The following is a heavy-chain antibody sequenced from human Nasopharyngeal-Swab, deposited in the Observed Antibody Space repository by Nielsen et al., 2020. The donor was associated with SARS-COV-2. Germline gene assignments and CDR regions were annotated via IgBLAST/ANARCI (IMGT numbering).Heavy chain of an antibody. CDR2: INPNSGGT. CDR1: GYTFTGYY. D-gene: IGHD7-27*01. J-gene: IGHJ5*02. Sequence: ASVKVSCKASGYTFTGYYMLWVRQAPGQGLEWMGWINPNSGGTNYAQKFQGWVTMTRDTSISTAYMELSRLRSDDTAVYYCARGVNWGSLDWFDPWGQGTLVTVSS. CDR3: ARGVNWGSLDWFDP. V-gene: IGHV1-2*04.